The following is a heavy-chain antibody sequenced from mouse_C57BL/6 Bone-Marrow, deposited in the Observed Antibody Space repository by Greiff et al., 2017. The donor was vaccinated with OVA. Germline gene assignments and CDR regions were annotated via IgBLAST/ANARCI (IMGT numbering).Heavy chain of an antibody. J-gene: IGHJ2*01. CDR1: GYAFSSYW. V-gene: IGHV1-80*01. Sequence: VQLQQSGAELVKPGASVKISCKASGYAFSSYWMNWVKQRPGKGLEWIGQIYPGDGDTTYNGKFKGKATLTADKSSSTAYMQLSSLTSEDSAVYFCARRDYDYDGDSYWGRGTTLTVSS. D-gene: IGHD2-4*01. CDR2: IYPGDGDT. CDR3: ARRDYDYDGDSY.